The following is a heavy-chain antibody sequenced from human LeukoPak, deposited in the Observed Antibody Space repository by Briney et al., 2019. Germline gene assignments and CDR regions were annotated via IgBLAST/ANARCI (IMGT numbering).Heavy chain of an antibody. J-gene: IGHJ4*02. CDR2: INYSGST. V-gene: IGHV4-34*09. CDR3: ARDPSTYRYFDY. CDR1: GGSFSGYY. D-gene: IGHD3-16*02. Sequence: SETLSLTCAVYGGSFSGYYWSWIRQPPGKGLEWIGYINYSGSTYYNPSLKSRVTISVDTSKSQFSLNLSSVTAADTAVYYCARDPSTYRYFDYWGQGTLVTVSS.